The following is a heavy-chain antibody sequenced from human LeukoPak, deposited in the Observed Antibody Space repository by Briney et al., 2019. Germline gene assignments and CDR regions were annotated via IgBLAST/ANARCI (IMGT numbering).Heavy chain of an antibody. D-gene: IGHD3-10*01. J-gene: IGHJ4*02. V-gene: IGHV4-39*07. CDR3: ASLRIVTMVRGNYFDY. Sequence: TSETLSLTCTVSGGSISSSSYYWGWIRQPPGKGLEWIGSIYYSGSTYYNPSLKSRVTISVDTSKNQFSLKLSSVTAADTAVYYCASLRIVTMVRGNYFDYWGQGTLVTVSS. CDR2: IYYSGST. CDR1: GGSISSSSYY.